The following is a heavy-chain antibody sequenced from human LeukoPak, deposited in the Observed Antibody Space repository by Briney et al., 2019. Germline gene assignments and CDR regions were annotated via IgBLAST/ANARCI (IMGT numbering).Heavy chain of an antibody. Sequence: SVKVSCKASGGTFSSYAISWVRQAPGQGLEWMGGIIPIFGTANYAQKFQGRVTITADESTSTAYMELRSLRSDDTAVYYCARDFLYSSGRYEGYWGQGTLVTVSS. CDR3: ARDFLYSSGRYEGY. D-gene: IGHD6-19*01. CDR2: IIPIFGTA. V-gene: IGHV1-69*01. J-gene: IGHJ4*02. CDR1: GGTFSSYA.